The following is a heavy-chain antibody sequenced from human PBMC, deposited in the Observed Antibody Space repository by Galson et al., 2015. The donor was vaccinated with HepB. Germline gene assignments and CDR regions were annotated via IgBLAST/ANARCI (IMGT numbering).Heavy chain of an antibody. V-gene: IGHV3-21*01. CDR1: GFTFSSYS. CDR3: ARRSDSSGYYTPNFDY. CDR2: ISSSSSYI. J-gene: IGHJ4*02. D-gene: IGHD3-22*01. Sequence: SLRLSCAASGFTFSSYSMNWVRQAPGKGLEWVSSISSSSSYIYYADSVKGRFTISRDNAKNSLYLQMNSLRAEDTAVYYCARRSDSSGYYTPNFDYWGQGTLVTVSS.